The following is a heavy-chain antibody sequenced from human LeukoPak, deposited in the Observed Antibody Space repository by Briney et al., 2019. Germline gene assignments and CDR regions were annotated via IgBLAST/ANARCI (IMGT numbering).Heavy chain of an antibody. D-gene: IGHD2-2*01. CDR3: ARLRVSPYIVVVPAAPYYYGMDV. Sequence: SETLSLTCAVYGGSFSGYYWSWIRQPPGKGLEWIGEINHSGSTNYNPSLKSRVTISVDTSKNQFSLKLSSVTAADTAVYYCARLRVSPYIVVVPAAPYYYGMDVWGQGTTVTVS. J-gene: IGHJ6*02. CDR2: INHSGST. V-gene: IGHV4-34*01. CDR1: GGSFSGYY.